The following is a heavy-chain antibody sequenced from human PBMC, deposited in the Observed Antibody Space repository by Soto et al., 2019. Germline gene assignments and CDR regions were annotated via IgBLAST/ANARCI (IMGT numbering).Heavy chain of an antibody. CDR2: IYYSGST. D-gene: IGHD3-3*01. V-gene: IGHV4-59*01. CDR1: GGSISSYY. Sequence: SETLSLTCTVSGGSISSYYWSWIRQPPGKGLEWIGYIYYSGSTNYNPSLKSRVTISVDTSKNQFSLKLSSVTAADTAVYYCARDQGYDFWSGYYSRYYFDYWGQGTLVTVSS. CDR3: ARDQGYDFWSGYYSRYYFDY. J-gene: IGHJ4*02.